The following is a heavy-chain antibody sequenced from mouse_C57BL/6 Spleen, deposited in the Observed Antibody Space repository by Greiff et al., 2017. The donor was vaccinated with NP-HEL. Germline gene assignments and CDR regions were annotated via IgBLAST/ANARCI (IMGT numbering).Heavy chain of an antibody. V-gene: IGHV1-55*01. CDR2: IYPGSGST. CDR3: ARQLRLHAMDY. CDR1: GYTFTSYW. J-gene: IGHJ4*01. Sequence: QVQLQQPGAELVKPGASVKMSCKASGYTFTSYWITWVKQRPGQGLEWIGDIYPGSGSTNYNEKFKSKATLTVDTSSSTAYMQLSSLTSEDSAIYYCARQLRLHAMDYWGQGTSVPVSS. D-gene: IGHD3-1*01.